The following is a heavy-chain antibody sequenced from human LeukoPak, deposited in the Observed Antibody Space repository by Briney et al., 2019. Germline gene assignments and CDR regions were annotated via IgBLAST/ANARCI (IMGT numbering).Heavy chain of an antibody. J-gene: IGHJ6*04. CDR3: ARGEMFRGAIEYYYYGMDV. CDR1: GGTFSSYA. D-gene: IGHD3-10*01. CDR2: IIPIFGTA. Sequence: SVKVSCKASGGTFSSYAISWVRQAPGQGLEWMGGIIPIFGTANYAQKFQGRVTITADESTSTAYMELSSLRSEDTAVYYCARGEMFRGAIEYYYYGMDVWGKETTVTVFS. V-gene: IGHV1-69*13.